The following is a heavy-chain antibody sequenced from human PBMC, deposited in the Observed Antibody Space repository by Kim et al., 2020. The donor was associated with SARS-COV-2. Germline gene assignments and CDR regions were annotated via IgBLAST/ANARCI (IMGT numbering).Heavy chain of an antibody. CDR3: ARARGSGWYYGMDV. D-gene: IGHD6-19*01. V-gene: IGHV3-13*01. Sequence: PGSAKGRFTISRENAKNSLYLKMNSLRAGGTAVYYCARARGSGWYYGMDVWGQGTTVTVSS. J-gene: IGHJ6*02.